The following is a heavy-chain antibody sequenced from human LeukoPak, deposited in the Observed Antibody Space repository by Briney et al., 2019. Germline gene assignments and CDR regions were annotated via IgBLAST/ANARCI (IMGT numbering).Heavy chain of an antibody. CDR1: GYTFFTYG. V-gene: IGHV1-18*01. Sequence: ASVKVSCKTSGYTFFTYGITWVRQAPGQGLEWMGWIAAHSGKTNYAQKFQGRVTMTTDTSTSTAYMELRRLRSDDTAMYYCAREGAGTLVTPAATYLDYWGQGTLLTLSS. D-gene: IGHD2-2*01. CDR2: IAAHSGKT. CDR3: AREGAGTLVTPAATYLDY. J-gene: IGHJ4*02.